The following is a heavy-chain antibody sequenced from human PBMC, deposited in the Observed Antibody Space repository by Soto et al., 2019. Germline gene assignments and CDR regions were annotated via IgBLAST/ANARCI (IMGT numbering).Heavy chain of an antibody. D-gene: IGHD2-2*01. V-gene: IGHV3-21*01. J-gene: IGHJ4*02. CDR2: ISKSDYT. CDR3: AREDSIVIPAVSDF. Sequence: GGSLRLSCTVSGFAFSNYGINWVRQAPGKGLEWVSSISKSDYTYYSDSVKGRFTISRDNAKNSVSLQMNTLRVEDTAVYYCAREDSIVIPAVSDFWGQGXLVTVYS. CDR1: GFAFSNYG.